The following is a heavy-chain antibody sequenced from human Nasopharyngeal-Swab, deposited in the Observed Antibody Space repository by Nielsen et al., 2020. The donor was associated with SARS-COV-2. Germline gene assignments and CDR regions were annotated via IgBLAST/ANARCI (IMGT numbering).Heavy chain of an antibody. Sequence: GGPLRLSCAVSGFTFSTFWMTWVRQAPGKGLEWVANIKEDGSQKYYLDSVKGRFTISRDNAKNSLYLQMNSLRAEDTAIYFCARAVAGATDYWGQGTLVTVSS. J-gene: IGHJ4*02. CDR3: ARAVAGATDY. CDR1: GFTFSTFW. V-gene: IGHV3-7*03. D-gene: IGHD1-26*01. CDR2: IKEDGSQK.